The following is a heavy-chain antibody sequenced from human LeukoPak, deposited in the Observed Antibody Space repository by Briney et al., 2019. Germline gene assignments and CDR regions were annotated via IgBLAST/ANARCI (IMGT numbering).Heavy chain of an antibody. CDR1: GGTFSSYA. CDR3: ARADIVVVPAAIGGGYYYYGMDV. V-gene: IGHV1-69*05. D-gene: IGHD2-2*01. J-gene: IGHJ6*02. Sequence: ASVKVSCKASGGTFSSYAISWVRQAPGQGLEWMGGIFPIFGTANYAQKFQGRVTITTDESTSTAYMELSSLRSEDTAVYYCARADIVVVPAAIGGGYYYYGMDVWGQGTTVTVSS. CDR2: IFPIFGTA.